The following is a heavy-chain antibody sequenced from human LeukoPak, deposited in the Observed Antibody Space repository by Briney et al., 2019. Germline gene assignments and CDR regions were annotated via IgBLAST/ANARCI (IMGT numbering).Heavy chain of an antibody. CDR1: GGTFSSYA. Sequence: SVKVSCKASGGTFSSYAISWVRQAPGQGLEWMGRIIPIFGTANYAQKFQGRVTITADESTSTAYMELSSLRSEDTAVYYCARGHDGDYYYYYYMDVWGKGTTVTVSS. CDR3: ARGHDGDYYYYYYMDV. D-gene: IGHD3-16*01. CDR2: IIPIFGTA. V-gene: IGHV1-69*13. J-gene: IGHJ6*03.